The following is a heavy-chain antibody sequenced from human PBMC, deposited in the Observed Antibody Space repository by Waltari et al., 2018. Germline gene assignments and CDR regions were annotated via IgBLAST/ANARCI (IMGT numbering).Heavy chain of an antibody. CDR3: AREVYYYDSSGYYSLDY. J-gene: IGHJ4*02. V-gene: IGHV1-69*05. D-gene: IGHD3-22*01. CDR1: GGTFSSYA. CDR2: IIPIFGTA. Sequence: QVQLVQSGAEVKKPGSSVKVSCKASGGTFSSYAISWVRPAPGQGLEWMGGIIPIFGTANYAQKFQGRVTITTDESTSTAYMELSSLRSEDTAVYYCAREVYYYDSSGYYSLDYWGQGTLVTVSS.